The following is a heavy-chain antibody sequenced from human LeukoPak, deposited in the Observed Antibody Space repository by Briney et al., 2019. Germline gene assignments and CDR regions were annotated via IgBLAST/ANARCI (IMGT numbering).Heavy chain of an antibody. CDR3: AKANRAVASKYYFDY. Sequence: GGSLRLSCAASGFTFSSYSMNWVRQAPGKGLEWVSSISSSSSYIYYADSVKGRFTISRDNAKNSLYLQMNSLRAEDTAVYYCAKANRAVASKYYFDYWGQGTLVTVSS. J-gene: IGHJ4*02. CDR1: GFTFSSYS. CDR2: ISSSSSYI. V-gene: IGHV3-21*04. D-gene: IGHD6-19*01.